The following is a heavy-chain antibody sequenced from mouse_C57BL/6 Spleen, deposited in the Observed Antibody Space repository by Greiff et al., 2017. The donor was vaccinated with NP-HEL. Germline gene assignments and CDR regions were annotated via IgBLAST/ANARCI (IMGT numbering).Heavy chain of an antibody. V-gene: IGHV5-17*01. CDR3: ARPHYSPYYYAMDY. CDR2: ISSGSSTI. Sequence: EVQGVESGGGLVKPGGSLKLSCAASGFTFSDYGMHWVRQAPEKGLEWVAYISSGSSTIYYADTVKGRFTISRDNAKNTLFLQMTSLRSEDTAMYYCARPHYSPYYYAMDYWGQGTSVTVSS. D-gene: IGHD1-2*01. CDR1: GFTFSDYG. J-gene: IGHJ4*01.